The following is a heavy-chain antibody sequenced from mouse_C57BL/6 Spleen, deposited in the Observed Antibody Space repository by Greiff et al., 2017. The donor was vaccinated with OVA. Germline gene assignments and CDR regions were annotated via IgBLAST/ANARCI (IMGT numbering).Heavy chain of an antibody. V-gene: IGHV14-2*01. CDR1: GFNIKDYY. D-gene: IGHD1-1*01. Sequence: EVQVVESGAELVKPGASVELSCTASGFNIKDYYMHWVKQRTEQGLEWIGRIDPEDGETKYAPKFQGKATITTVTASNTAYLPLSSLTSEDTAVYYCALYYGSSPNYWGQGTLVTVSA. CDR2: IDPEDGET. J-gene: IGHJ3*01. CDR3: ALYYGSSPNY.